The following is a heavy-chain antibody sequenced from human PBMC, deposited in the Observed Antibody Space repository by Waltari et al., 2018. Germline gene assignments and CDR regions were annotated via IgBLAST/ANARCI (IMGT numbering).Heavy chain of an antibody. J-gene: IGHJ3*02. Sequence: EVQLVESGGGLVQPGGSLRLSRAASGFTFSTYWMTWVRQAPGKGLEWVANIRRDGSQIHYLESVEGRFTISRDNAKNSLYLQMNSLRVEDTAVYYCARDVNPTYGSGWFGDAFDIWGQGTMVTVSS. CDR3: ARDVNPTYGSGWFGDAFDI. V-gene: IGHV3-7*01. CDR1: GFTFSTYW. D-gene: IGHD6-19*01. CDR2: IRRDGSQI.